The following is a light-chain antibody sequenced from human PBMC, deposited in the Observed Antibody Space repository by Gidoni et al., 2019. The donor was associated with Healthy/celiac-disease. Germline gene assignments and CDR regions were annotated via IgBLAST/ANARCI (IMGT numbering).Light chain of an antibody. Sequence: IVLTQSPATLSLSPGARATLSCRASQSVSSYLAWYQQTPGQAPRLLIYDASNRATGITARFSGSGSGTDFTLTISSLEPEDFAVYDCQQRSNWPPYMYTFGQGTKLEIK. CDR3: QQRSNWPPYMYT. CDR1: QSVSSY. CDR2: DAS. J-gene: IGKJ2*01. V-gene: IGKV3-11*01.